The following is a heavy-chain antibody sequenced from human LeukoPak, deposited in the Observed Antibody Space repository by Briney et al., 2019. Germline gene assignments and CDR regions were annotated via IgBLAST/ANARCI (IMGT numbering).Heavy chain of an antibody. V-gene: IGHV3-30*03. J-gene: IGHJ3*02. CDR1: GFTFNSYG. CDR3: ATRSLLYCTNGVCSTDDAFDI. D-gene: IGHD2-8*01. CDR2: ISYDGRNK. Sequence: GGSPRLSCAGSGFTFNSYGMHWVRQAPGKGLEWVAVISYDGRNKFYADSVKGRFTISRDNSKNTLYLQMNSLRAEDTAVYYCATRSLLYCTNGVCSTDDAFDIWGQGTMVTVSS.